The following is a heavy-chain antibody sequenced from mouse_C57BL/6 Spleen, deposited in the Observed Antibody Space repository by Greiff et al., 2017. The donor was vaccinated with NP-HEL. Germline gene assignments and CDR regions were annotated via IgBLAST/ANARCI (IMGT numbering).Heavy chain of an antibody. CDR2: IRNKANGYTT. J-gene: IGHJ4*01. V-gene: IGHV7-3*01. D-gene: IGHD2-3*01. CDR3: ARWPRWLGAMDY. Sequence: EVKLQESGGGLVQPGGSLSLSCAASGFTFTDYYMSWVRQPPGKALEWLGFIRNKANGYTTEYSASVKGRFTISRDNSQSILYLQMNALRAEDSATYYCARWPRWLGAMDYWGQGTSVTVSS. CDR1: GFTFTDYY.